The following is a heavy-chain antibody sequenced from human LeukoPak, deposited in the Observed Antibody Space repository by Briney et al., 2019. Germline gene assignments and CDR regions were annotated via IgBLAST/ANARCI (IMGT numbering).Heavy chain of an antibody. CDR3: AKDFGRNLGGPGY. D-gene: IGHD3-10*01. Sequence: GGSLRLPCAASGFTFSTYTMAWVRQAPGGGLEWVSGISDNGGRTYYADSVKGRFAISRDDSKSTLYLQMNSLRGEDTAVYYCAKDFGRNLGGPGYWGRGTLVIVSS. J-gene: IGHJ4*02. V-gene: IGHV3-23*01. CDR1: GFTFSTYT. CDR2: ISDNGGRT.